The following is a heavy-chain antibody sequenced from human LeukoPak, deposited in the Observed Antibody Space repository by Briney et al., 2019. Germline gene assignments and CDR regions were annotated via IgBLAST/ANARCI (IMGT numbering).Heavy chain of an antibody. CDR1: GGTFSSYA. D-gene: IGHD2-2*01. V-gene: IGHV1-69*13. CDR2: IIPIFGTA. CDR3: ARVPCSSTSCYRMYYYMDV. J-gene: IGHJ6*03. Sequence: RASVKVSCKASGGTFSSYAISWVRQAPGQGLEWMGGIIPIFGTANYAQKFQGRVTITADESTSTAYMELSSLRSEDTAVYYCARVPCSSTSCYRMYYYMDVWGKGTTVTVSS.